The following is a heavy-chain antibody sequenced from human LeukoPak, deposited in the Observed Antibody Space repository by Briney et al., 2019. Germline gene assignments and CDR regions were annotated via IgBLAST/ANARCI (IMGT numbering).Heavy chain of an antibody. J-gene: IGHJ6*02. CDR3: ARGPYIDNYGMDV. V-gene: IGHV4-61*02. CDR2: IYTSGST. Sequence: PSQTLSLTCTVSGGSISSGSYYWSWIRQPAGKGLEWIGRIYTSGSTNYNPSLKSRVTISLDTSKNQFSLKLSSVTASDTAVYYCARGPYIDNYGMDVWGQGTTVTVSS. D-gene: IGHD2-2*02. CDR1: GGSISSGSYY.